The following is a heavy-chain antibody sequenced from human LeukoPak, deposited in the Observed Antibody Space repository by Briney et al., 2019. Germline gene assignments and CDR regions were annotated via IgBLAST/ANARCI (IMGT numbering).Heavy chain of an antibody. V-gene: IGHV4-59*01. D-gene: IGHD5-18*01. Sequence: SETLSLTCTVSGGSISSYYWCWIRQPPGKGLEWIGYIYYSGSTNYNPSLKSRVTISVDTSKNQFSLKLSSVTAADTAVYYCARDNIDSYGPYFDYWGQGTLVTVSS. CDR1: GGSISSYY. CDR2: IYYSGST. J-gene: IGHJ4*02. CDR3: ARDNIDSYGPYFDY.